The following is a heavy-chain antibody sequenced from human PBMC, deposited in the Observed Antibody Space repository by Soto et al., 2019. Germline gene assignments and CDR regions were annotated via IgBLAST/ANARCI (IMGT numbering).Heavy chain of an antibody. CDR2: IIPVFNAA. Sequence: QVQLVQSGAEVKKPGSSVRVSCKVSGGTFGSHTFTWVRQAPGQGLEWMGEIIPVFNAANYAQRFQDRVTITEDRSATTVYLELSRLTSADTATYYCARIETLTYHNRRGTDLDFWGQGTLVIVSS. CDR3: ARIETLTYHNRRGTDLDF. V-gene: IGHV1-69*06. CDR1: GGTFGSHT. D-gene: IGHD3-16*01. J-gene: IGHJ4*02.